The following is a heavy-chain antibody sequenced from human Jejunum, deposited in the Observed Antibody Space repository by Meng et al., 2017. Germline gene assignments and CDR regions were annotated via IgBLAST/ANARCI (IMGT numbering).Heavy chain of an antibody. CDR2: IHHSGST. CDR1: GGSISSSDW. V-gene: IGHV4-4*02. CDR3: AREWSGSFRHFDY. Sequence: HVQLQESGPGLLKPSGTLSLTCGVSGGSISSSDWWSWVRQPPGKGLEWIGEIHHSGSTNYNPSLKSRVTISVDKSKNQFSLKLSSVTAADTAVYYCAREWSGSFRHFDYWGQGTLVTVSS. J-gene: IGHJ4*02. D-gene: IGHD3-16*02.